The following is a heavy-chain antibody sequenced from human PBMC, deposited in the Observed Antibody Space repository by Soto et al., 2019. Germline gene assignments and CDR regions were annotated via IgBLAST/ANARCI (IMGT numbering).Heavy chain of an antibody. CDR2: IYWNGDQ. Sequence: QITLQESGPAVVEPTETLTLTCTFSGLSLTTTGVGVGWIRQPPGKALEWLAVIYWNGDQRYNPSLRGRLTITKDTSKNQVLLTMTNMESIDTATYFCAQRRHLVTLVGVVEVWFDPWGQGTLVTVSS. D-gene: IGHD3-3*01. CDR3: AQRRHLVTLVGVVEVWFDP. J-gene: IGHJ5*02. CDR1: GLSLTTTGVG. V-gene: IGHV2-5*01.